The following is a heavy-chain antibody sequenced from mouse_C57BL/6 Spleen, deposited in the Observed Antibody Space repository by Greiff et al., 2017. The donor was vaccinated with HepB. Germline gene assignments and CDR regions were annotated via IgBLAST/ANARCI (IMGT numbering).Heavy chain of an antibody. CDR2: ISSGSSTI. J-gene: IGHJ1*03. V-gene: IGHV5-17*01. CDR1: GFTFSDYG. D-gene: IGHD1-1*01. CDR3: ARLRSSYGYFDV. Sequence: DVKLQESGGGLVKPGGSLKLSCAASGFTFSDYGMHWVRQAPEKGLEWVAYISSGSSTIYYADTVKGRFTISRDNAKNTLFLQMTSLRSEDTAMYYCARLRSSYGYFDVWGTGTTVTVSS.